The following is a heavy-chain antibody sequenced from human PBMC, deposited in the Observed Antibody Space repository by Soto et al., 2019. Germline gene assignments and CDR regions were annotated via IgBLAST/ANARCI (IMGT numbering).Heavy chain of an antibody. D-gene: IGHD3-22*01. J-gene: IGHJ6*02. Sequence: GESLKISCKGSGYSFTSYWIGWVRQMPGKGLEWMGIIYPGDSDTRYSPSFQGQVTISADKSISTAYLQWSSLKASDTAMYYCARSYVSGYYDSSGYRGTYYYYGMDVWGQGTTVTVYS. CDR1: GYSFTSYW. CDR2: IYPGDSDT. CDR3: ARSYVSGYYDSSGYRGTYYYYGMDV. V-gene: IGHV5-51*01.